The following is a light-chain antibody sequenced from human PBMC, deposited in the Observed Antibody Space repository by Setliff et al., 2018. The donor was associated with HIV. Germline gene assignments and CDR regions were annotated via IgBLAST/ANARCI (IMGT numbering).Light chain of an antibody. V-gene: IGLV2-14*03. Sequence: QSALTQPASVSGSPGQSITISCTGTSSDVGGYNYVSWYQHHPGKAPKLMIYDVNNRPSGVSNRFSGSKSGNTASLTISGLQAEDEADYYCSSYRKTGTDFGSGTKVTVL. CDR2: DVN. CDR3: SSYRKTGTD. J-gene: IGLJ1*01. CDR1: SSDVGGYNY.